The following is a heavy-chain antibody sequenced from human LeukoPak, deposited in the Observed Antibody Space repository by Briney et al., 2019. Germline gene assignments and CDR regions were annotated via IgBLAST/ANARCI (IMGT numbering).Heavy chain of an antibody. Sequence: PSETLSLTCTVSGGSISSYYWSWIRQPPGKGLEWIGYIYYSGSTNYNPSLKSRVTISVDTSKNQFSLKLSSVTAADTAVYYCARELQLGYCSGGSCYSSSHFDYWGQGTLVTVSS. J-gene: IGHJ4*02. D-gene: IGHD2-15*01. CDR3: ARELQLGYCSGGSCYSSSHFDY. CDR2: IYYSGST. CDR1: GGSISSYY. V-gene: IGHV4-59*12.